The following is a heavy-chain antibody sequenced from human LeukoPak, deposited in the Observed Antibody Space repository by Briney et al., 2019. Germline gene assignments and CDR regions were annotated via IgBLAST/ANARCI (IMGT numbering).Heavy chain of an antibody. J-gene: IGHJ6*02. V-gene: IGHV3-33*01. CDR2: ILTDGSKE. CDR1: GFTFSSYG. D-gene: IGHD3/OR15-3a*01. Sequence: HPGGSLTLSCAASGFTFSSYGMHWVRPAPGNGLEWVAVILTDGSKEFYTDSVKGRFTISRDNSKNTLYLQMNSLRAEDTAVYYCARELWTLGAYYYGMDVWGQGTTVTVSS. CDR3: ARELWTLGAYYYGMDV.